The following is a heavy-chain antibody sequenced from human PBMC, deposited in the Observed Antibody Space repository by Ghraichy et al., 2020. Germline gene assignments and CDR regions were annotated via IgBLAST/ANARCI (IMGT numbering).Heavy chain of an antibody. CDR1: GFTFSSYW. Sequence: GESLNISCAASGFTFSSYWMHWVRQAPGKGLVWVSRINSDGSSTSYADSVKGRFTISRDNAKNTLYLQMNSLRAEDTAVYYCARREGYCSGGTCYFDYWGQGTLVTVSS. J-gene: IGHJ4*02. D-gene: IGHD2-15*01. CDR3: ARREGYCSGGTCYFDY. CDR2: INSDGSST. V-gene: IGHV3-74*01.